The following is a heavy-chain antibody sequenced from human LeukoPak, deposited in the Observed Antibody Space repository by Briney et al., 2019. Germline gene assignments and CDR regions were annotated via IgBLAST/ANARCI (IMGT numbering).Heavy chain of an antibody. D-gene: IGHD4-17*01. V-gene: IGHV3-33*01. CDR3: ARDYTVTTNYYYYGMDV. CDR2: IWYDGSNK. J-gene: IGHJ6*02. Sequence: GGSLRLSCAAPGFTFSSYGMHWVRQAPGKGLEWVAVIWYDGSNKYYADSVKGRFTISRDNSKNTLYLQMNSLRAEDTAVYYCARDYTVTTNYYYYGMDVWGQGTTVTVSS. CDR1: GFTFSSYG.